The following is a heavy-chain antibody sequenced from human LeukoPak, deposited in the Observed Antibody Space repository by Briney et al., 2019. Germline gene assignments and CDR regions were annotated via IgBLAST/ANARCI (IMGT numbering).Heavy chain of an antibody. D-gene: IGHD1-7*01. V-gene: IGHV4-30-4*01. CDR2: IYYSGST. Sequence: SETLSLTCTVSGGSISSGDYYWSWIRQPPGKGLEWIGYIYYSGSTYYNPSLKSRVTISVDTSKNQFSLKLTSVTAADTAVYYCASWYNWNYAYFDYWGQGTLVTVSS. CDR3: ASWYNWNYAYFDY. CDR1: GGSISSGDYY. J-gene: IGHJ4*02.